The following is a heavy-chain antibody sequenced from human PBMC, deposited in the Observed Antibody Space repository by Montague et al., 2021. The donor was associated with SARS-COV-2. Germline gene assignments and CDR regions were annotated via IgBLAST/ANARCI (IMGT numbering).Heavy chain of an antibody. CDR1: GGSLSGYY. CDR3: ARLESSWWFFDY. J-gene: IGHJ4*02. V-gene: IGHV4-34*01. CDR2: ISHSGST. D-gene: IGHD2-8*02. Sequence: SETLSLTCAVYGGSLSGYYWSWIRQPPGEGLEWIAEISHSGSTSYNPSLKSRVTISVDTSKSQFSLKLSSATAADTAVYYCARLESSWWFFDYWGQGTLVTVSS.